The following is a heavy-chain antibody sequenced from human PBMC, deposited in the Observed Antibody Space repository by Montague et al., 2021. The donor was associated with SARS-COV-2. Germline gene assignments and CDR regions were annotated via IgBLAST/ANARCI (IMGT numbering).Heavy chain of an antibody. J-gene: IGHJ3*01. CDR3: GRGWAFDP. Sequence: SETLSLTCTVSGGSTARHYWNWIRHSPGKRPEWIGYVYYNGDTKHNPSLQSRVTISIDTSENQFSLRLNSVTAADTAVYFCGRGWAFDPWGQGTLVTVSS. CDR1: GGSTARHY. D-gene: IGHD6-19*01. CDR2: VYYNGDT. V-gene: IGHV4-59*08.